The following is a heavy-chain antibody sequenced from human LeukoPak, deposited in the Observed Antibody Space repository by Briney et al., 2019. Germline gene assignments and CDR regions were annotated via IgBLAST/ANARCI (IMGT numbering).Heavy chain of an antibody. V-gene: IGHV4-39*07. D-gene: IGHD6-13*01. CDR1: GGSISSSSYY. CDR3: ARQQLSQLYYFDN. CDR2: IYYSGST. Sequence: SETLSLTCTVSGGSISSSSYYWGWIRQPPGKGLEWIGSIYYSGSTYYNPSLKSRVTISVDTSKSQFSLKLSSVTAADTAVYYCARQQLSQLYYFDNWGQGTLVTVSS. J-gene: IGHJ4*02.